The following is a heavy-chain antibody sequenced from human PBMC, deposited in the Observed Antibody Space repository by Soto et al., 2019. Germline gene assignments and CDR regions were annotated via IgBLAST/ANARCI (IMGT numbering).Heavy chain of an antibody. Sequence: QVQLVESGGGVVQPGRSLRLSCAASGFTFSSYGMHWVRQAPGKGLEWVAVIWYDGSNKYYADSVKGRFTISRHNSKNTLYLQMNSLRAEDTAVYYCAREGGIAVSGLDYWGQGTLVTVSS. CDR3: AREGGIAVSGLDY. CDR2: IWYDGSNK. V-gene: IGHV3-33*01. J-gene: IGHJ4*02. CDR1: GFTFSSYG. D-gene: IGHD6-19*01.